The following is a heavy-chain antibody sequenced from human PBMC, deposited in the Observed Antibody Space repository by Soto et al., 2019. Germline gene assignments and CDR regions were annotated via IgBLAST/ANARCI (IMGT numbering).Heavy chain of an antibody. J-gene: IGHJ5*02. Sequence: SETLSLTCTVSGGSISSYYWSWIRQPPGKGLEWIGYIYYSGSTNYNPSLKSRVTISVDTSKNQFSLKLSSVTAADTAVYYCARQRDVLRNWFDPWGQGTLVTVSS. CDR3: ARQRDVLRNWFDP. CDR1: GGSISSYY. V-gene: IGHV4-59*08. CDR2: IYYSGST. D-gene: IGHD3-3*01.